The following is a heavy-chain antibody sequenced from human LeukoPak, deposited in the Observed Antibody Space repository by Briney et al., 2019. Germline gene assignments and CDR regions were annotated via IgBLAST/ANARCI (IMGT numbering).Heavy chain of an antibody. J-gene: IGHJ6*02. D-gene: IGHD3-3*01. CDR3: AKGWYDFWSGDYYYYGMDV. Sequence: GGSLRLSCAASGFTFSRYAMSWVRQALGKGLERVSAISGSGGSTYSADSVKGRFTISRDNSKNTLYLQMNSLRAEDTAVYYCAKGWYDFWSGDYYYYGMDVWGQGTTVTVSS. CDR2: ISGSGGST. V-gene: IGHV3-23*01. CDR1: GFTFSRYA.